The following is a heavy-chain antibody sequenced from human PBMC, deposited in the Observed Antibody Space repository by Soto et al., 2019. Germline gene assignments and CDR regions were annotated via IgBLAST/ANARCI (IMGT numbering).Heavy chain of an antibody. CDR1: GGTFSSYT. CDR2: IIPILGIA. Sequence: QVQLVQSGAEVKKPGSSVKVSCKASGGTFSSYTISWVRQAPGQGLEWMGRIIPILGIANYAQKFQGRVTITADKSTSTAYMELSSLRSEDTAVYYCARDSYEHSGYDFDYWGQGTLVTVSS. D-gene: IGHD5-12*01. J-gene: IGHJ4*02. V-gene: IGHV1-69*08. CDR3: ARDSYEHSGYDFDY.